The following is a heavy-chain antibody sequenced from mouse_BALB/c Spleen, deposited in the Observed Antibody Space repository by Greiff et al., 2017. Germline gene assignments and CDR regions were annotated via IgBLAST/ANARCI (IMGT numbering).Heavy chain of an antibody. V-gene: IGHV1-69*01. CDR1: GYTFTDYW. Sequence: QVQLQQSGAELVMPGASVKMSCKASGYTFTDYWIHWVKQRPGQGLEWIGTIDTCDGYTNYNQKFKGKATLTVDESSSTAYMQLSSLTSEDSAVYCCARWDLDYWGQGTTLTVSS. J-gene: IGHJ2*01. D-gene: IGHD4-1*01. CDR2: IDTCDGYT. CDR3: ARWDLDY.